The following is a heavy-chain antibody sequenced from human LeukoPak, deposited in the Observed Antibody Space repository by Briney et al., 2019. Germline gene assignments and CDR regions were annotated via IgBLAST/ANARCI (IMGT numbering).Heavy chain of an antibody. CDR3: AKDDRGLRFLKLPSHFDY. D-gene: IGHD3-3*01. CDR1: GFTFSSYG. V-gene: IGHV3-30*02. Sequence: GGSLRLSCAASGFTFSSYGMHWVRQAPGKGLEWVAFIRYDGSNKYYGDSVKGRFTISRDNSKNTLYLQMNSLRAEDTAVYYCAKDDRGLRFLKLPSHFDYWGQGTLVTVSS. J-gene: IGHJ4*02. CDR2: IRYDGSNK.